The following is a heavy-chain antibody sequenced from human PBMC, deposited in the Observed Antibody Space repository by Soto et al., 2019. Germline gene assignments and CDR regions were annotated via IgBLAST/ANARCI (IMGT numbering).Heavy chain of an antibody. CDR3: ARDGRITVIRGPLPFDS. D-gene: IGHD3-10*01. Sequence: GASVKVSCKASGYTFSNYAISWVRQAPGQGLEWMGWISVYNGNTKSAEKFQGRVTMTTDTSTSTAYMEFRSLSSDDTALYYCARDGRITVIRGPLPFDSWG. CDR1: GYTFSNYA. CDR2: ISVYNGNT. V-gene: IGHV1-18*01. J-gene: IGHJ5*01.